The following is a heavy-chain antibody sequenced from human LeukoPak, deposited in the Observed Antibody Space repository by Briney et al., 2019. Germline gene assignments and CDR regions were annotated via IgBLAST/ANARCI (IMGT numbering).Heavy chain of an antibody. CDR1: GFTVSSNY. V-gene: IGHV3-53*01. Sequence: GGSLRLSCAASGFTVSSNYMSWVRQAPGKGLECISVIYSAGTTNYADSVKGRFTTSRDISKNTVYLQMNSLRAEDTAVYYCARTPNYYYGSGNYYNDWGQGTLVTVSS. J-gene: IGHJ4*02. CDR3: ARTPNYYYGSGNYYND. CDR2: IYSAGTT. D-gene: IGHD3-10*01.